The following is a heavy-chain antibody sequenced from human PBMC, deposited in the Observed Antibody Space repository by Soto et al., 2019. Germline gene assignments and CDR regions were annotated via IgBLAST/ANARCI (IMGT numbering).Heavy chain of an antibody. Sequence: PGGSLRLSCAASGFTFSSYAMSWVRQAPGKGLEWVSAISGSGGSTYYADSVKGRFTISRDNSKNTLYLQMNSLRAEDTAVYYCAKREYYYDSSGYQNWFDPWGQGTLVTVSS. V-gene: IGHV3-23*01. J-gene: IGHJ5*02. CDR1: GFTFSSYA. CDR2: ISGSGGST. D-gene: IGHD3-22*01. CDR3: AKREYYYDSSGYQNWFDP.